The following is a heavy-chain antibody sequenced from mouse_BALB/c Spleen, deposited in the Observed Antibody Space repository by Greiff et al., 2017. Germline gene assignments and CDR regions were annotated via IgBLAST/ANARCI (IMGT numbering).Heavy chain of an antibody. CDR1: GYSITSDYA. D-gene: IGHD2-4*01. V-gene: IGHV3-2*02. CDR3: ARSGYDYDLFAY. CDR2: ISYSGST. J-gene: IGHJ3*01. Sequence: EVQLVESGPGLVKPSQSLSLTCTVTGYSITSDYAWNWIRQFPGNKLEWMGYISYSGSTSYNPSLKSRISITRDTSKNQFFLQLNSVTTEDTATYYCARSGYDYDLFAYWGQGTLVTVSA.